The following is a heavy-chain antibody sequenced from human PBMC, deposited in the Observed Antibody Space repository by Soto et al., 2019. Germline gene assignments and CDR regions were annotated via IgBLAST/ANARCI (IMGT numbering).Heavy chain of an antibody. CDR2: IYYSGST. V-gene: IGHV4-39*01. J-gene: IGHJ3*02. CDR3: ASRNVDKGAFDI. D-gene: IGHD5-12*01. Sequence: QLQLQESGPGLVKPSETLSLTCTVSGGSISSSSYYWGWIRQPPGKGLEWIGSIYYSGSTYYNPSLKSRVTISVDTSKNQFSLKLSSVTAADTAVYYCASRNVDKGAFDIWGQGTMVTVSS. CDR1: GGSISSSSYY.